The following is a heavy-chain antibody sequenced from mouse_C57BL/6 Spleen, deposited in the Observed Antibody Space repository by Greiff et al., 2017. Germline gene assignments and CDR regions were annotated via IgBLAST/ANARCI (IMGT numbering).Heavy chain of an antibody. Sequence: QVQLQQSGAELAKPGASVKLSCKASGYTFTSYWMHWVKQRPGQGLEWIGYINPSSGYTKYNQKFKDKATLTVDKSSSTAYMQLSSLTSEDSAVYYCARSLYSNYLYYAMDYWGQGTSVTVSS. J-gene: IGHJ4*01. CDR3: ARSLYSNYLYYAMDY. CDR2: INPSSGYT. V-gene: IGHV1-7*01. CDR1: GYTFTSYW. D-gene: IGHD2-5*01.